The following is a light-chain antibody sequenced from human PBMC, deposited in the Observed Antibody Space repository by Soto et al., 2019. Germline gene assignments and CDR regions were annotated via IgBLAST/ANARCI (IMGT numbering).Light chain of an antibody. V-gene: IGLV2-14*01. Sequence: QSVLTQPASVSGSPGQSITISCTGTSSDVGGYKYVSWYQQHPGKAPKLMIYEVSNRPSGVSNRFSGSKSGNTASLTISGLQAEDEADYYCSSYTRGNSLYVFGTGTKLTVL. CDR1: SSDVGGYKY. CDR2: EVS. CDR3: SSYTRGNSLYV. J-gene: IGLJ1*01.